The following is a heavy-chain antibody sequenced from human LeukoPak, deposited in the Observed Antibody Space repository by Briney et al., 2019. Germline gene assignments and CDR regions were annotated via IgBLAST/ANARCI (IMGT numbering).Heavy chain of an antibody. CDR3: ARDSYGNFDY. J-gene: IGHJ4*02. CDR2: IQYNGNT. CDR1: GDSISGYY. Sequence: PSETLSLTCTVSGDSISGYYWSWIRQPPGKGLEWIGLIQYNGNTNYNPSLKSRITISVDTSNNDFSLNVRSVTAADTAVYYCARDSYGNFDYWGQGTLVTVSS. D-gene: IGHD4-17*01. V-gene: IGHV4-59*01.